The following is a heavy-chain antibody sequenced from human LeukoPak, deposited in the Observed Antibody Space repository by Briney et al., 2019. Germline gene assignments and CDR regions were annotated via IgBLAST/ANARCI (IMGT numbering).Heavy chain of an antibody. D-gene: IGHD3-9*01. Sequence: PSETLSLTCTVSGGSISSSSYYWGWICQPPGKGLEWIGSIYYSGSTYYNPSLKSRVTISVDTSKNQFSLKLSSVTAADTAVYYCAFFTGRRRHTRFGFDYWGQGTLVTVSS. CDR1: GGSISSSSYY. CDR3: AFFTGRRRHTRFGFDY. CDR2: IYYSGST. V-gene: IGHV4-39*01. J-gene: IGHJ4*02.